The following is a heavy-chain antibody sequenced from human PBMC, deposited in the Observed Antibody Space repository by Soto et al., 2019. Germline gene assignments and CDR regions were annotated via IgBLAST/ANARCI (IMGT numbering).Heavy chain of an antibody. CDR3: ARDSDFCTGGSCYGNFDF. CDR1: GGSISSGTYY. CDR2: IYYSGRT. D-gene: IGHD2-15*01. J-gene: IGHJ4*02. Sequence: QVQLQESGPGLVKPSQTLSLTCTVSGGSISSGTYYWTWIRQRPGKGLEWIGFIYYSGRTYYNPSLKSRTPISLDTSENQFSLRLSSVTAADTAVYYCARDSDFCTGGSCYGNFDFWGQGTLVTVSS. V-gene: IGHV4-31*03.